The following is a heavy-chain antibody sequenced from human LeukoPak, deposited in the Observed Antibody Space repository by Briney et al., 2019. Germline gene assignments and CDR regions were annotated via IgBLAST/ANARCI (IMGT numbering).Heavy chain of an antibody. J-gene: IGHJ3*02. CDR1: XXSXXSYX. CDR3: XXXXXXXXXXXXXXXXDI. V-gene: IGHV4-59*01. Sequence: VXXXSXXSYXWSWIRQPPGKGXEWIGYIYYSGSTNYNPSLKSRVTISVDTSKNQFSLKLRSVDAADTGVYYWXXXXXXXXXXXXXXXXDIWXXXTXVTVSS. CDR2: IYYSGST.